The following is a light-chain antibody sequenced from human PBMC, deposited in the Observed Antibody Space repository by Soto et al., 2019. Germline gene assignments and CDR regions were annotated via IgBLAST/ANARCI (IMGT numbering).Light chain of an antibody. CDR1: QDISNY. V-gene: IGKV1-33*01. CDR2: DAS. CDR3: QHRNT. J-gene: IGKJ2*01. Sequence: DIQMTQSPSSLSASVGDRVTITCQASQDISNYLNWYQQKPGKALKHLIYDASNLETGVPSRFSGSGSGTDFTFTISSLQPEDFATYYCQHRNTFGQGTKLEIK.